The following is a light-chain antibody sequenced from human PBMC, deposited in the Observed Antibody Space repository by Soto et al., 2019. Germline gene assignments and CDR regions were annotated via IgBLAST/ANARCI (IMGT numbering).Light chain of an antibody. CDR2: AAS. CDR3: QQSHTPPLT. CDR1: QSISRY. V-gene: IGKV1-39*01. Sequence: DIQMTQSPSPLSASVGDRVTVTCRASQSISRYLNWYQQKPGNAPKLLIYAASNLQSGVPSRFSGSGSGTDFTLNISSLHPEDFANYFCQQSHTPPLTFGGGTKVEIK. J-gene: IGKJ4*01.